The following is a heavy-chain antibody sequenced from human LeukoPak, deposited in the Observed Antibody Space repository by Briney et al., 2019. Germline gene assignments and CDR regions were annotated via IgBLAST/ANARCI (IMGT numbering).Heavy chain of an antibody. V-gene: IGHV3-23*01. CDR2: LSGSGGTT. J-gene: IGHJ4*02. CDR1: GFTFSSYA. CDR3: AKDVGGSGSYYGH. D-gene: IGHD3-10*01. Sequence: PGGSLRLSCAASGFTFSSYAMSWVRQAPGKGLEWVSALSGSGGTTYYADSVKGRFTISRDNSKNTLYLQMNSLRADDTAVYYCAKDVGGSGSYYGHWGQGTLVTVSS.